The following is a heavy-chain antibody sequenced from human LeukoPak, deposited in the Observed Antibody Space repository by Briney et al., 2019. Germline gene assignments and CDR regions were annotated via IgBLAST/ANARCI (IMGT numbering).Heavy chain of an antibody. V-gene: IGHV4-59*01. CDR2: ISDTGKT. Sequence: SETLSLTCSVSGAPLSSYYWGWLRQSPREGLEWIGYISDTGKTDSNPSLKSRVTISLGTSKTQFSLRLRSVTAADSAVYYCATGYYEPFATWGPGILVTVSS. CDR1: GAPLSSYY. D-gene: IGHD1-26*01. CDR3: ATGYYEPFAT. J-gene: IGHJ5*02.